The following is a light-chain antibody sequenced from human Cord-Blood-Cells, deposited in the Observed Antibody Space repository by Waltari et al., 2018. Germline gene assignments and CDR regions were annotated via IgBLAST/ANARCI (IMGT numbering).Light chain of an antibody. CDR2: EGS. CDR1: ISDFGWYNL. CDR3: SSYAGSSTVV. V-gene: IGLV2-23*01. Sequence: QSALTHPASVPVSPGPSTTISCTETISDFGWYNLASWYQQHPRKATQLKICEGSKRPSGVSNRFSGSKSGNTAFLTISGLQAEDEADYYCSSYAGSSTVVFGGGTKLTVL. J-gene: IGLJ2*01.